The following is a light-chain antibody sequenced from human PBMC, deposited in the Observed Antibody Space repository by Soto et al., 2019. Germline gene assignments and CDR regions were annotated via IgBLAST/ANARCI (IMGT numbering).Light chain of an antibody. CDR3: QQYNIWPWT. CDR2: GAS. J-gene: IGKJ1*01. V-gene: IGKV3-15*01. Sequence: EIEMTQSPATLSLAPGERVTLSCMASESVSTNLAWYQQKAGQAPRLLIYGASTRATGIPARFSGTGSGTEFTLTISSLQSEDFAVYYCQQYNIWPWTFGRGTKVDIK. CDR1: ESVSTN.